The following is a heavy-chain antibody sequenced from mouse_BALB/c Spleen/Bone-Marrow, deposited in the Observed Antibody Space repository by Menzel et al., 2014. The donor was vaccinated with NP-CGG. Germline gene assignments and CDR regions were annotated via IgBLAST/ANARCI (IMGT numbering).Heavy chain of an antibody. CDR3: ARRGISWFAY. CDR2: ILPGSGGT. V-gene: IGHV1-9*01. CDR1: GYTFSNYW. Sequence: VQLQQSGAELMKPGASVQISCKATGYTFSNYWIEWVKQRPGHGLEWIGEILPGSGGTNFNEKFKVKATFTADTSSNTAYIQLSSLTSEDSAVYYCARRGISWFAYWGQGTLVTVSA. J-gene: IGHJ3*01.